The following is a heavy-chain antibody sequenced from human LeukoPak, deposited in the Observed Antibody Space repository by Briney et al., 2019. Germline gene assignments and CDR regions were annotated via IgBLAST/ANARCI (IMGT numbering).Heavy chain of an antibody. CDR2: FSGSGGNT. J-gene: IGHJ4*02. D-gene: IGHD5-18*01. CDR1: GFTFSTYA. Sequence: GGSLRLSCAASGFTFSTYAMSWVRQAPGKGLEWVSSFSGSGGNTYYADSVKGRFTISRDNSKNTLYLQMNSLRAEDTAVYYCAKDQVGYSYGPPHFDYWGQGTLVTVSS. V-gene: IGHV3-23*01. CDR3: AKDQVGYSYGPPHFDY.